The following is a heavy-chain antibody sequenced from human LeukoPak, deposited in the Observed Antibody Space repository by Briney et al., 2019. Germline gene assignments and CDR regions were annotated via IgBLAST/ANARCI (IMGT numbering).Heavy chain of an antibody. CDR3: ASGHSLPVLRFLEWFPTFDY. D-gene: IGHD3-3*01. CDR2: INHSGST. J-gene: IGHJ4*02. CDR1: GGSISSSSYY. Sequence: PSETLSLTCTVSGGSISSSSYYWGWIRQPPGKGLEWIGEINHSGSTNYNPSLKSRVTISVDTSKNQFSLKLSSVTAADTAVYYCASGHSLPVLRFLEWFPTFDYWGQGTLVTVSS. V-gene: IGHV4-39*07.